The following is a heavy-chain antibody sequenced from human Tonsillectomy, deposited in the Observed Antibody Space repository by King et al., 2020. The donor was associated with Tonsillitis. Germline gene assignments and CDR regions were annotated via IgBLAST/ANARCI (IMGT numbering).Heavy chain of an antibody. CDR1: GFTVSSNY. CDR2: IYSGGTT. Sequence: VQLVESGGGLIQPGGSLRLSCAASGFTVSSNYMSWVRQAPGKGLEWVSVIYSGGTTYYADSVKGRFTISRDSSKNTLYLQMNSLRAEDTAGYYCARADYSSSWYPGAFDIWGQGTMVTVSS. CDR3: ARADYSSSWYPGAFDI. V-gene: IGHV3-53*01. J-gene: IGHJ3*02. D-gene: IGHD6-13*01.